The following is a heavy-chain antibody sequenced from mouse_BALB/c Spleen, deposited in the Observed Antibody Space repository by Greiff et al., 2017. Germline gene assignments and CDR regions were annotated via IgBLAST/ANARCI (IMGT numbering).Heavy chain of an antibody. D-gene: IGHD4-1*01. CDR3: ARLPSWDYFDY. J-gene: IGHJ2*01. CDR2: ISNGGGST. V-gene: IGHV5-12-2*01. Sequence: EVKVVESGGGLVQPGGSLKLSCAASGFTFSSYTMSWVRQTPEKRLEWVAYISNGGGSTYYPDTVKGRFTISRDNAKNTLYLQMSSLKSEDTAMYYCARLPSWDYFDYWGQGTTLTVSS. CDR1: GFTFSSYT.